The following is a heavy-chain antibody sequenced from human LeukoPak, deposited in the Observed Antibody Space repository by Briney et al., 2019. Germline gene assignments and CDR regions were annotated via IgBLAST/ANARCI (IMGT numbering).Heavy chain of an antibody. CDR1: GFTFSSYG. Sequence: GGSLRLSCAASGFTFSSYGIHWVRQAPGKGLEWVAVIWYDGSNKYYTDSVKGRFTISRDNSKNTLYLQMNSLRAEDTAVYYCAKDVVANWKEGLDYWGQGTLVTVSS. D-gene: IGHD1-1*01. CDR3: AKDVVANWKEGLDY. J-gene: IGHJ4*02. CDR2: IWYDGSNK. V-gene: IGHV3-33*06.